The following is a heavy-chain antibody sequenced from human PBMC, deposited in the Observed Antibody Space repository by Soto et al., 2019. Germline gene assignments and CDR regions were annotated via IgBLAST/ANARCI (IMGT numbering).Heavy chain of an antibody. D-gene: IGHD3-3*01. CDR1: GGSIDSGAYS. J-gene: IGHJ4*02. V-gene: IGHV4-30-2*01. CDR3: ARIHWTQSGLDY. Sequence: SETLSLTCAVSGGSIDSGAYSLSWIRQPPGKGLEWIGYVTHSGTAYSIPSLNGRLTLSVDSSQTQFSLKLTSVTAADSAVYYCARIHWTQSGLDYWGRGILVTVSS. CDR2: VTHSGTA.